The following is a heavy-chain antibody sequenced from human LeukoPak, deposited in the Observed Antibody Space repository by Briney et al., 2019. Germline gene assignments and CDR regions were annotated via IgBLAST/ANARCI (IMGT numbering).Heavy chain of an antibody. Sequence: SETLSLTCTVSGGSISSSSYYWGWIRQPPGKGLEWIGYIYYSGSTNYSPSLKSRVTISVDTSKNQFSLKLTSVTAADTGVYYCARPDYPHWFFDLWGRGTLVTVSS. D-gene: IGHD3-16*01. CDR2: IYYSGST. CDR1: GGSISSSSYY. CDR3: ARPDYPHWFFDL. J-gene: IGHJ2*01. V-gene: IGHV4-61*05.